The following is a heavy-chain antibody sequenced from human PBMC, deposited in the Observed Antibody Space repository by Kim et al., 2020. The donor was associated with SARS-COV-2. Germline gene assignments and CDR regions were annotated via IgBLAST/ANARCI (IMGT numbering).Heavy chain of an antibody. CDR2: GT. J-gene: IGHJ4*02. CDR3: ARAPIPLDY. Sequence: GTNYAKKLQGRVTLTSDSSNSTAYREMSRLRTDDTALYYCARAPIPLDYWGQGTLVTVSA. D-gene: IGHD2-21*01. V-gene: IGHV1-2*02.